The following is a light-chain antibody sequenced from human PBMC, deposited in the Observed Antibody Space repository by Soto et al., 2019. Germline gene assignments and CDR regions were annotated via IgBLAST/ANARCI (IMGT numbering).Light chain of an antibody. Sequence: IQLTQSPYSVSASVGARVTITGRASQGISNYLAWYQQKPGKARNLLIYAAYTLQSGVPSRFSGSGSGTDFTLTISSLQPEDFATYYCQQLNNYPRTVGPGTKVEIK. CDR3: QQLNNYPRT. CDR1: QGISNY. CDR2: AAY. V-gene: IGKV1-9*01. J-gene: IGKJ1*01.